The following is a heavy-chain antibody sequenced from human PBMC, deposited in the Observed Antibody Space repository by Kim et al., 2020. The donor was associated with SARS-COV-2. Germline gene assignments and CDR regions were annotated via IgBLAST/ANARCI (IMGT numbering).Heavy chain of an antibody. J-gene: IGHJ5*02. V-gene: IGHV3-30*02. Sequence: YADSVKGRLTISRDNSKNTLYLQMNSLRAEDTAVYYCAKDPSIAAAGTDPWGQGTLVTVSS. D-gene: IGHD6-13*01. CDR3: AKDPSIAAAGTDP.